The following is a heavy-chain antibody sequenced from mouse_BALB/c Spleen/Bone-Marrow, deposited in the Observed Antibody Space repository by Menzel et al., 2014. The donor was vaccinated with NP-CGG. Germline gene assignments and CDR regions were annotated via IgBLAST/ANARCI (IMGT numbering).Heavy chain of an antibody. CDR3: VREWERKYAMDY. CDR1: GFTFNTNA. CDR2: LRSKSNNYAT. J-gene: IGHJ4*01. D-gene: IGHD4-1*01. Sequence: EVQLVESGGGLVQPKGSLKLSCAASGFTFNTNAMNWVRQAPGKGFEWVAGLRSKSNNYATYYADSVKDRITISRDDTQNRHYLQMNCRKTEDAAMYYCVREWERKYAMDYWGQGTSVTVSS. V-gene: IGHV10S3*01.